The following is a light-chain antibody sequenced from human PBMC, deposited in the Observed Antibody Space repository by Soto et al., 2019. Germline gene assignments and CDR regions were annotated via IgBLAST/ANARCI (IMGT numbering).Light chain of an antibody. V-gene: IGKV1-9*01. J-gene: IGKJ4*01. CDR3: QQHNSYPLT. CDR2: AAS. Sequence: DIQLTQSPSFLSASVGDRVTITCRASQGISSYLAWYQQKPGKAPKLLIYAASTLQSGGLSRFSGSGGWTEFSIPISSLQHEDFATYYCQQHNSYPLTFGGGTKVEIK. CDR1: QGISSY.